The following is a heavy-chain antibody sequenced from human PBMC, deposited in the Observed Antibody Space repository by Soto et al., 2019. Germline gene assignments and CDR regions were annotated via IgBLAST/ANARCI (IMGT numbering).Heavy chain of an antibody. D-gene: IGHD1-1*01. J-gene: IGHJ5*01. CDR2: VHISGHS. CDR3: ASVRQGCSANNCYFDP. Sequence: PSETLSLTCTLSGGSVRAPDWWNWVRQSQDKGLEWIAEVHISGHSNYNPSLRSRVSVSIDSSKNQFYLNLNSVTAADTAIYYCASVRQGCSANNCYFDPWGQGTQVTVSS. V-gene: IGHV4-4*02. CDR1: GGSVRAPDW.